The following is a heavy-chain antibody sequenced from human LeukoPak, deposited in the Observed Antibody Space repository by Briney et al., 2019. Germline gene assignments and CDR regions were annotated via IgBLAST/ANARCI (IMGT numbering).Heavy chain of an antibody. CDR1: GYRFTSYW. D-gene: IGHD3-10*01. V-gene: IGHV5-10-1*01. CDR2: IDPSDSYT. Sequence: GESLRISFQGSGYRFTSYWISWVRPMPGKGLEWMGRIDPSDSYTNYSPSFQGHVTISADKSISTAYLQWSSLKASDTAMYYCARNVGVTMVRGVPTQWANWFDPWGQGTLVTVSS. J-gene: IGHJ5*02. CDR3: ARNVGVTMVRGVPTQWANWFDP.